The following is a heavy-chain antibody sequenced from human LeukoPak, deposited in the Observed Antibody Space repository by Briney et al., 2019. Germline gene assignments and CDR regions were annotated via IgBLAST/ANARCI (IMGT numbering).Heavy chain of an antibody. Sequence: SETLSLTCTVSGGSISSYYWSWIRQPPGKGLEWIGYIYYSGSTNYNPSLKSRVTISVDTSKNQFSLKLSSVTAADTAVYYCARASFFGSYSDYWGQGTLVTVSS. V-gene: IGHV4-59*01. CDR1: GGSISSYY. CDR2: IYYSGST. D-gene: IGHD3-3*01. J-gene: IGHJ4*02. CDR3: ARASFFGSYSDY.